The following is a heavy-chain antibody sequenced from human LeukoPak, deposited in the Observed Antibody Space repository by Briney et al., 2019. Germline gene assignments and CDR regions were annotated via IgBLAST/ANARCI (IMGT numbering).Heavy chain of an antibody. CDR1: GYTISSGYY. J-gene: IGHJ4*02. CDR2: IYHSGST. CDR3: ARDRRSGSYYSYFDY. V-gene: IGHV4-38-2*02. Sequence: SETLSLTCTVSGYTISSGYYWGWIRQPPGKGLEWIGSIYHSGSTYYNPSLKSRVTISVDTSKNQFSLKLSSVTAADTAVYYCARDRRSGSYYSYFDYWGQGTLVTVSS. D-gene: IGHD1-26*01.